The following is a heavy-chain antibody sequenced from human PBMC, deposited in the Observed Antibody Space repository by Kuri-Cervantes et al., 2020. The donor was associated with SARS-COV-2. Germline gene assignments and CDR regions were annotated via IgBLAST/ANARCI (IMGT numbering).Heavy chain of an antibody. CDR2: MSAGGAST. Sequence: GGSLRLSCAVSGFTFNNYAMTWVRQAPGKGLEWVSSMSAGGASTFYADSVKGRFTISRDSVRNILYLQMSSLRPEDSALYYCARHHPKYGSRSYTNDAFDVWGQGTMVTVS. CDR3: ARHHPKYGSRSYTNDAFDV. V-gene: IGHV3-23*01. D-gene: IGHD3-10*01. CDR1: GFTFNNYA. J-gene: IGHJ3*01.